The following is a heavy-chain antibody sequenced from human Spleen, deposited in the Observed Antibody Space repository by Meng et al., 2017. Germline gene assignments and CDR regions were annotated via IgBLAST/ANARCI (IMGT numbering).Heavy chain of an antibody. D-gene: IGHD6-19*01. Sequence: GESLKISCAATGFTFTTYGMHWVRQAPGKGLEWVAIIWDDGYTKYYADSVKGRFTISRDNSKNTLYLQMNSLRAEDTAVYYCTKIGEQWPATDYWGQGTLVTVSS. J-gene: IGHJ4*02. CDR2: IWDDGYTK. CDR3: TKIGEQWPATDY. V-gene: IGHV3-33*06. CDR1: GFTFTTYG.